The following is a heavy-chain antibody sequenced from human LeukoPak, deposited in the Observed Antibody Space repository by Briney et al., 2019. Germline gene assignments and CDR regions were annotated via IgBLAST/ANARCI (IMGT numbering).Heavy chain of an antibody. Sequence: SVKVSCKASGGTFSSYAISWVRQAPGQGLEWMGGIIPIFGTANYAQKFQGRVTITADESTSIAYMELSSLRSEDTGVYYCARLPDDSPENPVVAFDIWGQGTMVTVSS. J-gene: IGHJ3*02. V-gene: IGHV1-69*01. CDR3: ARLPDDSPENPVVAFDI. CDR2: IIPIFGTA. CDR1: GGTFSSYA. D-gene: IGHD1-14*01.